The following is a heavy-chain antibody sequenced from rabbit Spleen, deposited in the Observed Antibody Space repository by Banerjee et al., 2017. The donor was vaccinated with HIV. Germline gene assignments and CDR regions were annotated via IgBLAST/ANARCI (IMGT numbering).Heavy chain of an antibody. Sequence: QEQLKESGGGLVQPGGSLKLSCKGSGFDFSTYYMSWVRQAPGKGLEWIACINTGSGGTYYANWAKGRFTISKTSSTTVTLQMTSLTAADTATYFCARDIQRTSYYSDRLNLWGPGTLVTVS. J-gene: IGHJ3*01. V-gene: IGHV1S45*01. CDR3: ARDIQRTSYYSDRLNL. D-gene: IGHD1-1*01. CDR2: INTGSGGT. CDR1: GFDFSTYYM.